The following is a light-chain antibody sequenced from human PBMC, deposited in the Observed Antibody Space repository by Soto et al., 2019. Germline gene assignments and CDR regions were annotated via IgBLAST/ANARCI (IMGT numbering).Light chain of an antibody. CDR3: QHYGSSPPFT. CDR2: AAS. J-gene: IGKJ3*01. CDR1: QSISSSN. Sequence: VLTQSPGTLSLSPGERATLSCRASQSISSSNLAWYHQKPGQAPRLLIYAASARVTGIPDRFSGSGSGTHFTLTISRLEPEDFAVYYCQHYGSSPPFTFGPGTKVDIK. V-gene: IGKV3-20*01.